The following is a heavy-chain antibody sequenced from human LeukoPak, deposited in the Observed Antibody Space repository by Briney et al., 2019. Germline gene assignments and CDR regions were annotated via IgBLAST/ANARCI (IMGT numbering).Heavy chain of an antibody. Sequence: GGSLRLSCAASGFSFSNYWMNWVRQAPGKGLEWVANIQQDGGEKYYVDSVKGRFTISRDNAKNSLYLQMNSLRAEDTAVYYCARGILTPDSWGQGTLVTVSS. CDR1: GFSFSNYW. CDR2: IQQDGGEK. CDR3: ARGILTPDS. D-gene: IGHD3-9*01. J-gene: IGHJ4*02. V-gene: IGHV3-7*01.